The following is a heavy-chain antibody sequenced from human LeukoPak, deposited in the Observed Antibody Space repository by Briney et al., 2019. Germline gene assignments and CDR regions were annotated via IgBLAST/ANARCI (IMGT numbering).Heavy chain of an antibody. Sequence: SVKVSCKAFGGTFSSYAISWVRQAPGQGLEWMGGIIPIFGTANYAQKFQGRVTITTDESTSTAYMELSSLRSEDTAVYYCAREAANYYYIDVWGKGTTVTVSS. J-gene: IGHJ6*03. D-gene: IGHD5-18*01. CDR1: GGTFSSYA. CDR2: IIPIFGTA. V-gene: IGHV1-69*05. CDR3: AREAANYYYIDV.